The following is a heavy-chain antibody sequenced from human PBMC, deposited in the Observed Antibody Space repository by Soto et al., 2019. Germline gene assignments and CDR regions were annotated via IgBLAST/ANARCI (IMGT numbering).Heavy chain of an antibody. D-gene: IGHD1-26*01. CDR2: INWNGGST. CDR3: ARSGSYNSFDY. CDR1: GFPLNNYG. V-gene: IGHV3-20*04. Sequence: PGGSLSLSCAASGFPLNNYGMTGVRQAPGKGLEWVSGINWNGGSTGYADSVKGRFTISRDNAKNSLYLQMNSLRAEDTALYYCARSGSYNSFDYWGQGALVTVS. J-gene: IGHJ4*02.